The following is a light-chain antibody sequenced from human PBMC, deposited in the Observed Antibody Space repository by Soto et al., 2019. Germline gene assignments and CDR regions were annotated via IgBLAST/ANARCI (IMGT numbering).Light chain of an antibody. J-gene: IGLJ1*01. CDR1: SSDVGSYSL. CDR2: EVS. V-gene: IGLV2-14*02. Sequence: QSALTQPASVSGSPGQSITISCTGASSDVGSYSLVSWYQQHPSKAPKLMIYEVSNRPSGVSNRFSGSKSGNTASLTISGLQADDEADYYCNSYAGDIIRFVFGTGTKVTVL. CDR3: NSYAGDIIRFV.